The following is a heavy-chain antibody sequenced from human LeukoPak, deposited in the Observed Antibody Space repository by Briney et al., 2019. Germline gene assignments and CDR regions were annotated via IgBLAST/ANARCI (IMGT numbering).Heavy chain of an antibody. J-gene: IGHJ4*02. Sequence: PSETLSLTCTVSGYSISSGYYWGWIRQPPGKGLEWIGYIYYSGSTNYNPSLKSRVTISVDTSKNQFSLKLSSVTAADTAMYYCARGNYSSAYWGRGTLVIVSS. CDR1: GYSISSGYY. CDR2: IYYSGST. CDR3: ARGNYSSAY. V-gene: IGHV4-61*01. D-gene: IGHD3-22*01.